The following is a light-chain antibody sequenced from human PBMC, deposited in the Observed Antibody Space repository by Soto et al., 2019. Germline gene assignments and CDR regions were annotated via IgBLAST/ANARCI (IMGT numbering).Light chain of an antibody. CDR1: NIGSKS. V-gene: IGLV3-21*02. J-gene: IGLJ1*01. CDR3: QLWVSSSHHFYA. Sequence: SYELTQPPSVSVAPGQTARITCGGDNIGSKSVHWYQQKPGQAPVLVVYNDRDRPSGIPERFSGSNSGNTATLTISRVEAGEEAGYYCQLWVSSSHHFYAFGTGTKLTVL. CDR2: NDR.